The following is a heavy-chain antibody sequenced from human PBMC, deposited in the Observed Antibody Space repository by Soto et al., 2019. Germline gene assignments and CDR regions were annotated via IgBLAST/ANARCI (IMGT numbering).Heavy chain of an antibody. CDR1: GFTFSSYA. D-gene: IGHD3-22*01. CDR2: ISGSGGST. V-gene: IGHV3-23*01. CDR3: GGYPSGGYVDY. J-gene: IGHJ4*02. Sequence: EVQLLESGGGLVQPGGSLRLSCAASGFTFSSYAMSWVRQAPGKGLEWVSAISGSGGSTYYADSVKGRFTISRDNSKNTLYLQISSLRAEDTAVYYRGGYPSGGYVDYWGQGTLVTVSS.